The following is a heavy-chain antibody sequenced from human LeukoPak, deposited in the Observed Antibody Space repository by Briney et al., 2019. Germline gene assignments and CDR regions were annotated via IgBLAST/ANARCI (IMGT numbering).Heavy chain of an antibody. Sequence: GGSLRLSCAASGFTFSSYAMSWVRQAPGKGLEWVSAISGSGGSTYYADSVKGRFTISRDNAKNSLYLQMNSLRAEDTAVYYCARDRSAHCSGGSCYEDGAFDIWGQGTMVTVSS. J-gene: IGHJ3*02. D-gene: IGHD2-15*01. CDR3: ARDRSAHCSGGSCYEDGAFDI. CDR1: GFTFSSYA. V-gene: IGHV3-23*01. CDR2: ISGSGGST.